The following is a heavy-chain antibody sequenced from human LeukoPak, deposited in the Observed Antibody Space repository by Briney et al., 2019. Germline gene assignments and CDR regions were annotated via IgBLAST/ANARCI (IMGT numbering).Heavy chain of an antibody. Sequence: GESLKISCKISGYSFTIYWIAWVRQMPGKGLEWMGIIYPGDSDTRYSPSFQGQVIISADKSINTAYLQWSSLKASDTAMFYCARLDYYDSSGYSPWLDYWGQGTLVTVSS. CDR3: ARLDYYDSSGYSPWLDY. D-gene: IGHD3-22*01. CDR1: GYSFTIYW. CDR2: IYPGDSDT. J-gene: IGHJ4*02. V-gene: IGHV5-51*01.